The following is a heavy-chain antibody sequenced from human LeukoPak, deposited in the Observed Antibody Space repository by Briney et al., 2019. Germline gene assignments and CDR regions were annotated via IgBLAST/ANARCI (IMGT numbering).Heavy chain of an antibody. V-gene: IGHV3-9*01. CDR1: GFTFDDYA. CDR2: ISWNSGSI. Sequence: GGSLRLSCAASGFTFDDYAMHWVRQAPGKGLEWVSGISWNSGSIGYADSVKGRFTISRDDAQNSLYLQMNSLTAEDTAVYYCARDLNWSFDYWGQGTLVTVSS. D-gene: IGHD1-1*01. J-gene: IGHJ4*02. CDR3: ARDLNWSFDY.